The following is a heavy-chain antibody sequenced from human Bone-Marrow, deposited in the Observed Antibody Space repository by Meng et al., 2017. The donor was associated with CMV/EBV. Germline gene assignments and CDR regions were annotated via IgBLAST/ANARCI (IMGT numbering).Heavy chain of an antibody. CDR3: TRDDTWALDF. V-gene: IGHV3-7*01. D-gene: IGHD3-9*01. CDR1: GFTFSTYW. CDR2: IKQDGSKK. J-gene: IGHJ1*01. Sequence: GESLKIACAASGFTFSTYWMSWARQAPGKGLEWVANIKQDGSKKYYVDSVRGRFTISRENAGNSLYLEMNSLRVEDTAVYYCTRDDTWALDFGGQGTLVTFSS.